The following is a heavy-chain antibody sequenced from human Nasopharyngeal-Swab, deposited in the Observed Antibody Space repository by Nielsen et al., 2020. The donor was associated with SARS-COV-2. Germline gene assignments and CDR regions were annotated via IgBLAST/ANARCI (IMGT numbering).Heavy chain of an antibody. V-gene: IGHV3-7*01. CDR2: IKQDGSEK. CDR1: GFTFSSYW. J-gene: IGHJ5*02. Sequence: GESLKISCAASGFTFSSYWMSWVRQAPGKGLEWVANIKQDGSEKYYVDSVKGRFTISRDNAKNSLYLQMNSLRAEDTAVYYCARDGGNNGYCSSTSCSISGWFDPWGQGTLFTVSS. CDR3: ARDGGNNGYCSSTSCSISGWFDP. D-gene: IGHD2-2*01.